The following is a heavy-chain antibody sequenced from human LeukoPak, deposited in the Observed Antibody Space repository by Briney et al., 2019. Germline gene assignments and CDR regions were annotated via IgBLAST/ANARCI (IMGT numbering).Heavy chain of an antibody. D-gene: IGHD5-12*01. V-gene: IGHV1-24*01. Sequence: ASVNVSCTVSGYTLTELSMHWVRQAPGKGLEWMGGFDPEDGETIYAQKFQGRVTMTEDTSTDTAYMELSSLRSEDTAVYYCATGDIVANNYWGQGTLVTVSS. CDR2: FDPEDGET. CDR3: ATGDIVANNY. J-gene: IGHJ4*02. CDR1: GYTLTELS.